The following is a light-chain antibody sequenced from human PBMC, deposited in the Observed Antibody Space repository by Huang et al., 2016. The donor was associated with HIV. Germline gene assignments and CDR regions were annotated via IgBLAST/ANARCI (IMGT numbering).Light chain of an antibody. CDR3: QQSYSTPYT. J-gene: IGKJ2*01. CDR2: AAT. CDR1: QSISSY. V-gene: IGKV1-39*01. Sequence: DIQMTQSPSSLSASVGDRVTITCRASQSISSYLNWYQQKPGKAPKLLSYAATNLQSGVPSRFSGSGSGTDFTLTSSSLQPEDLATYNCQQSYSTPYTFGQGTKLEIK.